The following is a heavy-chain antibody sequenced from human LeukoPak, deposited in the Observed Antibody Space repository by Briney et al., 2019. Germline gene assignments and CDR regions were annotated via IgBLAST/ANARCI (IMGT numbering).Heavy chain of an antibody. CDR2: ISSGSSYI. Sequence: GGSLRLSCAASGFTFSSYSMNWVRQAPGKGLEWVSSISSGSSYIYYADSVKGRFTISRDNAKNSLYLQMNSLRAEDTAVYYCARLTSYYDFWSGYSAPSAFDIWGQGTMVTVSS. CDR3: ARLTSYYDFWSGYSAPSAFDI. V-gene: IGHV3-21*01. D-gene: IGHD3-3*01. CDR1: GFTFSSYS. J-gene: IGHJ3*02.